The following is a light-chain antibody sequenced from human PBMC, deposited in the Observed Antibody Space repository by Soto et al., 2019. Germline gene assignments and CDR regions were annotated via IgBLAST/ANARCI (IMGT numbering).Light chain of an antibody. Sequence: EIVVTQSPGTLSLSPGERATLSCRASQSVSSSYLAWYQHKPGQAPRLLIYRASNRAAGIPDRFSGRGSGTDFTLTISRLEPEDCAVYYCQQSGTFGQGTKVEIK. CDR1: QSVSSSY. V-gene: IGKV3-20*01. CDR2: RAS. J-gene: IGKJ1*01. CDR3: QQSGT.